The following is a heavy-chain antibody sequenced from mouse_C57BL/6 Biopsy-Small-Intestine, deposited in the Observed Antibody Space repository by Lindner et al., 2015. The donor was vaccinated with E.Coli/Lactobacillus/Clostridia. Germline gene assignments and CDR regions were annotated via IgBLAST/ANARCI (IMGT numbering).Heavy chain of an antibody. CDR3: ARYDGYYLPWFAY. J-gene: IGHJ3*01. V-gene: IGHV1-22*01. CDR1: GYTFTDYN. CDR2: INPNNGGT. D-gene: IGHD2-3*01. Sequence: VQLQESGPELVKPGASVKMSCKASGYTFTDYNMHWVKQSHGKSLEWIGYINPNNGGTSYNQKFKGKATLTVNKSSSTAYMELRSLTSEDSAVYYCARYDGYYLPWFAYWGQGTLVTVSA.